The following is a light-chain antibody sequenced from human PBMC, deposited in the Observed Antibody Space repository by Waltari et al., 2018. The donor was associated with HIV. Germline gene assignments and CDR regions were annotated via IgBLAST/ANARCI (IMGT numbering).Light chain of an antibody. V-gene: IGLV1-44*01. CDR2: TND. J-gene: IGLJ2*01. Sequence: QSVLTQPPSASGTPGQRVTISCSGSSSNIGRHSVHWYQQLPGTAPKLRIYTNDHRPSCVPDRFSGSKSVTSSSLAITGLHSKDEADYYCAAWDDSLIGVIFGGGTKLTVL. CDR3: AAWDDSLIGVI. CDR1: SSNIGRHS.